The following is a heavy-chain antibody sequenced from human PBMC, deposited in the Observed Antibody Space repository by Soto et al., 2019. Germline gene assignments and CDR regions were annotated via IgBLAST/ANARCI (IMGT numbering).Heavy chain of an antibody. Sequence: GSGPTLVNPTQTLTLTCTFSGFSLSSTRMAVGWIRQPPGKALEWLALIYWDDDKRHSPFLKSRLTITKDTSKNQVVLTMSNMDPVDTARYYCAHIVVAGLGYYFDYWGQGTLVTVSS. J-gene: IGHJ4*02. CDR3: AHIVVAGLGYYFDY. CDR1: GFSLSSTRMA. V-gene: IGHV2-5*02. CDR2: IYWDDDK. D-gene: IGHD6-19*01.